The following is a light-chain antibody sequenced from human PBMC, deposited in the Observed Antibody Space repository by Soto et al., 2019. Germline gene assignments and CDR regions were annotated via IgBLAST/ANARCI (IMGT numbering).Light chain of an antibody. Sequence: QSALTQSPSASGSPGQSGTISCTGTSSDVGNYKYVSWYQQHPGKAPKLMIYEVSKRPSGVPERFSGSKSGTTASLTVSGLQVDDEADYYCSSYAGSNLWVFGGGTKLSVL. CDR2: EVS. V-gene: IGLV2-8*01. J-gene: IGLJ3*02. CDR1: SSDVGNYKY. CDR3: SSYAGSNLWV.